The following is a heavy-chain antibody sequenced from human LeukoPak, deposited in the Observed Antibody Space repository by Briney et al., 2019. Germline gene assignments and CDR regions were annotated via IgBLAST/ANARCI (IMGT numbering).Heavy chain of an antibody. V-gene: IGHV3-66*01. Sequence: GGSLRLSCAASGFTFSSYAMHWVRQAPGRGLEWVSVIYSDAYTYYADSVKGRFSISRDNSKNTLYLQMNSLRAEDTAVYYCARSMVRGVIPPLYDWGQGTLVTVSS. D-gene: IGHD3-10*01. CDR1: GFTFSSYA. J-gene: IGHJ4*02. CDR3: ARSMVRGVIPPLYD. CDR2: IYSDAYT.